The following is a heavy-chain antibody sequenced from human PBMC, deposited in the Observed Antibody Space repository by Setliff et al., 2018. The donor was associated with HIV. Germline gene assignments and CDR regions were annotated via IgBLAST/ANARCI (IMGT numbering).Heavy chain of an antibody. CDR1: GFSFSNYG. CDR3: ARQGPSRGSGYYPPDDAFDI. Sequence: GGSLRLSCAASGFSFSNYGMHWVRQAPGKGLEWVAFMWLDDNNKYYADSVKGRFTTSRDNSKNSLYLQVNSLRAEDTAVYYCARQGPSRGSGYYPPDDAFDIWGQGTMVT. V-gene: IGHV3-33*01. CDR2: MWLDDNNK. D-gene: IGHD3-22*01. J-gene: IGHJ3*02.